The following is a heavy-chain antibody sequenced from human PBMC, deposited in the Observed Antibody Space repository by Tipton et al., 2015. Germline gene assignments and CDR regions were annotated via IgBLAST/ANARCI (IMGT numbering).Heavy chain of an antibody. D-gene: IGHD3-9*01. CDR2: IYPGDSDI. J-gene: IGHJ4*02. Sequence: VQLVQSGAEVKKPGESLKISCKGSGYSFTSYWIGWVRQMPGKGLEWMGSIYPGDSDIRFSPSFQGQVTISADKSISTAYLQWNSLKASDTAMYYCARRLPYFEWSKVYYFDYWGQGSPVTVSP. CDR1: GYSFTSYW. CDR3: ARRLPYFEWSKVYYFDY. V-gene: IGHV5-51*01.